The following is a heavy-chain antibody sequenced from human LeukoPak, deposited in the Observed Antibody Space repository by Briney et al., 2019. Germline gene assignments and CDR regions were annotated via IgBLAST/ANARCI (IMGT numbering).Heavy chain of an antibody. J-gene: IGHJ4*02. CDR1: SGSLSSYY. CDR3: ARDSTSGWPLFDY. D-gene: IGHD6-19*01. CDR2: IYTSGST. V-gene: IGHV4-4*07. Sequence: KPSETLSLTCTVSSGSLSSYYWSWVRQPAGKGLEWVGRIYTSGSTNYNPSLKSRVTMSVDTSKNQFSLKLSSVTAADTAVYYCARDSTSGWPLFDYWGQGILVTVSS.